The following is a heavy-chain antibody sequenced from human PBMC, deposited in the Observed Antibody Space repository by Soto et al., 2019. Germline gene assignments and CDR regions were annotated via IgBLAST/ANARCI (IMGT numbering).Heavy chain of an antibody. CDR2: INYSGST. D-gene: IGHD2-15*01. CDR1: GGSISSDYY. Sequence: SETLSLTCTVSGGSISSDYYWSWIRQPPGKGLEWIGYINYSGSTHYNPSLKSRVTISLDMSKNQFSLKLTSVTAADTAVYYCARDKYCSGGSCRKNWFDPWGQGTLVTVSS. J-gene: IGHJ5*02. CDR3: ARDKYCSGGSCRKNWFDP. V-gene: IGHV4-30-4*02.